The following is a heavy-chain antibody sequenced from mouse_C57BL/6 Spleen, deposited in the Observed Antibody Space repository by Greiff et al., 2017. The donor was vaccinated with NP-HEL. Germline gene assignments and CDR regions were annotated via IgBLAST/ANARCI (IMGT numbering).Heavy chain of an antibody. CDR2: IYPGDGDT. J-gene: IGHJ4*01. CDR1: GYAFSSSW. CDR3: ARPYDGPYAMDY. D-gene: IGHD2-3*01. Sequence: VQLQQSGPELVKPGASVKISCKASGYAFSSSWMNWVKQRPGKGLEWIGRIYPGDGDTNYNGKFKGKATLTADKSSSTAYMQLSSLTSEDSAVYFWARPYDGPYAMDYWGQGTSVTVSS. V-gene: IGHV1-82*01.